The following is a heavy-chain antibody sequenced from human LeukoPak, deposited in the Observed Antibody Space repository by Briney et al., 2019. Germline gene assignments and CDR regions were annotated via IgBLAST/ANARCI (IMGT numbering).Heavy chain of an antibody. Sequence: ASVKVSCKASGYTFTTYYMHWVRQAPGQGLEWMGIINPSGGSTIYAQKFQGRVTMTRDTSISTAYMELSRLRSDDTAVYYCARGPTADGTGTTSPPDYWGQGTLVTVSS. J-gene: IGHJ4*02. D-gene: IGHD1-7*01. V-gene: IGHV1-46*01. CDR3: ARGPTADGTGTTSPPDY. CDR2: INPSGGST. CDR1: GYTFTTYY.